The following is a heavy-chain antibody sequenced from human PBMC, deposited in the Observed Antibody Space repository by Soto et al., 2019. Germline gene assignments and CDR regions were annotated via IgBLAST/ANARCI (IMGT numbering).Heavy chain of an antibody. CDR1: GFPFSSYW. Sequence: LSLSCAASGFPFSSYWMHWVRQAPGKGLEWVAVIWYDGSNKYYADSVKGRFTISRDNSKNTLYLQMNSLRAEDTAVYYCARDSASLYYYDSSGYSPLLDYWGQGTLVTVSS. CDR3: ARDSASLYYYDSSGYSPLLDY. J-gene: IGHJ4*02. V-gene: IGHV3-33*08. CDR2: IWYDGSNK. D-gene: IGHD3-22*01.